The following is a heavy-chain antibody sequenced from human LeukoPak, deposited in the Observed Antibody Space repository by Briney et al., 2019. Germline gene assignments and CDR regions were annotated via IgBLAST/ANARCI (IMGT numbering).Heavy chain of an antibody. D-gene: IGHD3-22*01. CDR1: GFTFTTYG. Sequence: GGSLRLSCEASGFTFTTYGMHWVRQAPGKGLEWAAFIRYDGSNKYYADSVKGRFTISRDNSKNTLYLQMNSLRAADTAVYYCAKDPTHYRVWDDYDSTVLSYWGQGTLVTVSS. CDR3: AKDPTHYRVWDDYDSTVLSY. V-gene: IGHV3-30*02. CDR2: IRYDGSNK. J-gene: IGHJ4*02.